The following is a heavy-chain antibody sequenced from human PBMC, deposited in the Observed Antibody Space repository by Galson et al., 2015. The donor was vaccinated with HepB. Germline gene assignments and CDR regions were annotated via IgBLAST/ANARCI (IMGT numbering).Heavy chain of an antibody. CDR2: IYHSGST. J-gene: IGHJ3*02. D-gene: IGHD6-19*01. CDR3: AREKLGIAVAPDAFDI. V-gene: IGHV4-38-2*02. Sequence: TLSLTCAVSGYSISSGYYWGWIRQPPGKGLEWIGSIYHSGSTYYNPSLKSRVTISVDTSKNQFSLKLSSVTAADTAVYYCAREKLGIAVAPDAFDIWGQGTMVTVSS. CDR1: GYSISSGYY.